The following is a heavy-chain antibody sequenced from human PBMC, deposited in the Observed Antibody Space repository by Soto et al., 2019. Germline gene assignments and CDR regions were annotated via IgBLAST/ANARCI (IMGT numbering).Heavy chain of an antibody. V-gene: IGHV3-30-3*01. CDR3: ARDNLYGDYTNKGMSDY. CDR1: GFTFSSYA. CDR2: ISYDGSNK. J-gene: IGHJ4*02. D-gene: IGHD4-17*01. Sequence: QVQLVESGGGVIQPGRSLRLSCAASGFTFSSYAMHWVRQAPGKGLDWVAVISYDGSNKYYADSVKGRFTISRDNSKNTLYQQMNSLRAEDTAVYYCARDNLYGDYTNKGMSDYWGQGTLVTVSS.